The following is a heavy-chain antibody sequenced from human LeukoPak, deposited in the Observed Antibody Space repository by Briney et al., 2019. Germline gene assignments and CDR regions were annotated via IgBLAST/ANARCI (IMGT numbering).Heavy chain of an antibody. Sequence: SETLSLTCTVSGGSISSGDYYWSWIRQPPGKGLEWIGYIYYSGSTYYNPSLKSRVTISVDTSKNQFSLKLSSVTAADTAVYYCAREMSEWLSQGVWFDPWGQGTLVTVSS. CDR1: GGSISSGDYY. CDR2: IYYSGST. CDR3: AREMSEWLSQGVWFDP. J-gene: IGHJ5*02. D-gene: IGHD3-3*01. V-gene: IGHV4-30-4*08.